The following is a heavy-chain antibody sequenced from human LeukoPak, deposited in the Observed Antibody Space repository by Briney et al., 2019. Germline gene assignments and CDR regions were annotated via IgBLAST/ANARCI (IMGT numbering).Heavy chain of an antibody. Sequence: PSETLSLTCTVSGGSISTGSYYWNWIRQPAGKGLEWIGRIYTSGSTNYNPSLKSRVTISVDTSKNQFSLKLSSVTAADTAVYYCARGVVAAAVAASWFDPWGQGTLVTVSS. CDR1: GGSISTGSYY. CDR3: ARGVVAAAVAASWFDP. V-gene: IGHV4-61*02. CDR2: IYTSGST. D-gene: IGHD6-13*01. J-gene: IGHJ5*02.